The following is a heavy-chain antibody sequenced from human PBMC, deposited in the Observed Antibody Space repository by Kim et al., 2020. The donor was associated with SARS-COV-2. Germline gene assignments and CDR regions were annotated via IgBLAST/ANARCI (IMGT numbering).Heavy chain of an antibody. Sequence: ASVKVSCKASGYTFTSYGISWVRQAPGQGLEWMGWISAYNGNTNYAQKLQGRVTMTTDTSTSTAYMELRSLRSDDTAVYYCARVFSTDYDFWSGYSDYWGQGTLVTVSS. CDR2: ISAYNGNT. D-gene: IGHD3-3*01. CDR3: ARVFSTDYDFWSGYSDY. J-gene: IGHJ4*02. CDR1: GYTFTSYG. V-gene: IGHV1-18*01.